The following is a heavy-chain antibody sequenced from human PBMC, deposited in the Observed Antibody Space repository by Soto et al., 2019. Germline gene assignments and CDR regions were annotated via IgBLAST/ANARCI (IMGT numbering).Heavy chain of an antibody. CDR2: ISYDGSNK. CDR1: GFTFSSYA. V-gene: IGHV3-30-3*01. D-gene: IGHD6-13*01. J-gene: IGHJ6*02. CDR3: ARDLARSSWQYGMDV. Sequence: QVQLVESGGGVVQPGRSLRLSCAASGFTFSSYAMHWVRQAPGKGLEWVAVISYDGSNKYYADSVKGRFTISRDNSKNTLYLQMNSLRAEDTAVYYCARDLARSSWQYGMDVWGQGPRSPSP.